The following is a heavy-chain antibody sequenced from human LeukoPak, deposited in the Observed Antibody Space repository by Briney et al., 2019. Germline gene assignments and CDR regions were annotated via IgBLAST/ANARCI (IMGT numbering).Heavy chain of an antibody. D-gene: IGHD3-22*01. CDR1: GFTFSDYY. Sequence: GGSLRLSCAASGFTFSDYYMSWIRQAPGKGLEWISYISPRSNTIYYADSVKGRFTISRDNAKNSLYLQMNSLRAEDTAVYYCARLIYYDNSGYRYWGQGTLVTVSS. V-gene: IGHV3-11*04. CDR3: ARLIYYDNSGYRY. CDR2: ISPRSNTI. J-gene: IGHJ4*02.